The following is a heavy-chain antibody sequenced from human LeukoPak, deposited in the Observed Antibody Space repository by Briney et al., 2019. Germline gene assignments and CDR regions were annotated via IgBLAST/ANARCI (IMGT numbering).Heavy chain of an antibody. J-gene: IGHJ4*02. CDR2: IIPILGIA. CDR1: GGTFSSYT. Sequence: SVKVSCKASGGTFSSYTISWVRQAPGQGLEWMGRIIPILGIANYAQKFQGRVTITADKSTSTAYMELSSLRSEDTAVYYCASEAQIKFTNHYYGSGGYWGQGTLVTVSS. D-gene: IGHD3-10*01. CDR3: ASEAQIKFTNHYYGSGGY. V-gene: IGHV1-69*02.